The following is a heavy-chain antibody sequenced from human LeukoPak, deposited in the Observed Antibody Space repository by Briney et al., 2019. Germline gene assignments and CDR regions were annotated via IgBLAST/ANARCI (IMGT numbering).Heavy chain of an antibody. CDR2: INHSGST. D-gene: IGHD3-10*01. V-gene: IGHV4-34*01. CDR1: GGSFSGYY. Sequence: PSETLSLTCAVYGGSFSGYYWTWIRQPPGKGLEWIGEINHSGSTNYNPSLKSRVTISIDTSKNQFSLKLSSVTAADTAVYYCARDQSFAGYYFDAFDIWGQGTMATVSS. CDR3: ARDQSFAGYYFDAFDI. J-gene: IGHJ3*02.